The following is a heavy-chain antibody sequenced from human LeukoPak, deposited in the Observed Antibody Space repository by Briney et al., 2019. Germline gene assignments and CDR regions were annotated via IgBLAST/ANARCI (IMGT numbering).Heavy chain of an antibody. CDR1: GGSFSGYY. V-gene: IGHV4-59*10. CDR3: ARAPMVRGVIGWFDP. D-gene: IGHD3-10*01. J-gene: IGHJ5*02. Sequence: SEALSLTCAVYGGSFSGYYWSWIRQPAGKGLEWIGRIYTSGSTNYNPSLKSRVTISVDTSKNQFSLKLSSVTAADTAVYYCARAPMVRGVIGWFDPWGQGTLVTVSS. CDR2: IYTSGST.